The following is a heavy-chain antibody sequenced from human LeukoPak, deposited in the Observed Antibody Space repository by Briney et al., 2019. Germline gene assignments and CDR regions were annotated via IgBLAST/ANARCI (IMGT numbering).Heavy chain of an antibody. V-gene: IGHV3-30*02. Sequence: PGGSLRLSCAASGFTFDSYGFHWVRQAPGEGLEWVAFIRYAGGETFYADSVKGRFTISRDNSKNTLFLQMNSLRVEDTATYYCAKDLIRDVWFGESWGQGTLVTVSS. CDR2: IRYAGGET. D-gene: IGHD3-10*01. J-gene: IGHJ5*02. CDR3: AKDLIRDVWFGES. CDR1: GFTFDSYG.